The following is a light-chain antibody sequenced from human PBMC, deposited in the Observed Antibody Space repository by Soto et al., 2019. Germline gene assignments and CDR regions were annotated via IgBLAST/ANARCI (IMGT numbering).Light chain of an antibody. CDR2: DAS. CDR1: QSVPSRH. Sequence: EIVLTQSPGTLSLSPGDRATLSCRASQSVPSRHLAWYQQKRGQAPRLLIYDASYRATGIPARFSGSGSGTDFTLTISSLEPDDFGVYYCQQRANWPLTFGGGTKVEIK. V-gene: IGKV3D-20*02. J-gene: IGKJ4*01. CDR3: QQRANWPLT.